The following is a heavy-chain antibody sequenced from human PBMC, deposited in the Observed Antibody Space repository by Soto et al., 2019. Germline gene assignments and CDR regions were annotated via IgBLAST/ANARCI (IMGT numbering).Heavy chain of an antibody. CDR1: GGSISSGGYY. D-gene: IGHD6-6*01. J-gene: IGHJ6*02. V-gene: IGHV4-31*03. CDR2: IYYSGST. CDR3: ARGPTRSMYSSSSPGGYGMDV. Sequence: QVQLQESGPGLVKPSQTLSLTCTVSGGSISSGGYYWSWIRQHPGKGLEWIGYIYYSGSTYYNPSLKSRVTISVDTSKNQFSLKLSSVTAAVTAVYYCARGPTRSMYSSSSPGGYGMDVWGQGTTVTVSS.